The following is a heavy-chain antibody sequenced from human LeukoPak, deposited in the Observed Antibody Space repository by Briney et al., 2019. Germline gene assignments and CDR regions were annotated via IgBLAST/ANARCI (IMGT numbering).Heavy chain of an antibody. J-gene: IGHJ4*02. CDR3: GKNKWNSYASFEY. CDR2: ISGSGGNT. V-gene: IGHV3-23*01. Sequence: GGSLRLSCAASGFTFSSYATGWGRQVPGKGLEWVSSISGSGGNTYYADSVKGRFTISRDNPKNTLYLQMNSLRDEDTAVYYCGKNKWNSYASFEYWGQGTLVTVSS. D-gene: IGHD1/OR15-1a*01. CDR1: GFTFSSYA.